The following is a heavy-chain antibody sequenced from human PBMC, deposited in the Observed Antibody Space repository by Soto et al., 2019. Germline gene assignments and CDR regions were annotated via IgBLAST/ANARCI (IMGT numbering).Heavy chain of an antibody. CDR2: ISGSGGST. V-gene: IGHV3-23*01. J-gene: IGHJ6*03. Sequence: GGSLRLSCAASGFTFSSYAMSWVRQAPGKGLEWVSAISGSGGSTYYADSVKGRFTISRDNSKNTLYLQMNSLRAEDTAVYYCAKAPADWSPAMYYYYYYMDVWGKGTTVTVSS. CDR1: GFTFSSYA. CDR3: AKAPADWSPAMYYYYYYMDV. D-gene: IGHD3-9*01.